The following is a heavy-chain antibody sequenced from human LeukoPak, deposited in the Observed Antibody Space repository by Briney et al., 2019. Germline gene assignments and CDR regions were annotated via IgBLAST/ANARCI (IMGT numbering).Heavy chain of an antibody. CDR2: INPSGSST. J-gene: IGHJ4*02. CDR1: GFTFTNYY. D-gene: IGHD2-8*02. CDR3: AREESGGYFDY. V-gene: IGHV1-46*01. Sequence: ASVKVSCKASGFTFTNYYMHWVRQAPGQGLEWMGLINPSGSSTNYAQKFRGRVTMTRDTSTTTVYMELSSLRSEDTAVYYCAREESGGYFDYGGQGTLVTVSS.